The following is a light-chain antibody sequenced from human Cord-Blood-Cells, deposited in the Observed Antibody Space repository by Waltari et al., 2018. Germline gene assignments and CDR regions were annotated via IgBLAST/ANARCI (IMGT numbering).Light chain of an antibody. J-gene: IGKJ1*01. CDR3: QQYYSTPPWT. CDR1: QSVLYSSNNKNY. Sequence: DIVMTQSPDSLAVSLGERATINCKSSQSVLYSSNNKNYLAWYQQKPGQPTKLLIYWASTRESGVPYRFSGSGSGTDFTLTISSLQAEDVAVYYCQQYYSTPPWTFGQGTKVEIK. CDR2: WAS. V-gene: IGKV4-1*01.